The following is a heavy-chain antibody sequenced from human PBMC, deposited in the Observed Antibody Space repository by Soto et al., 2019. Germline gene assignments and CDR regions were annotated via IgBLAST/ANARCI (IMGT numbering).Heavy chain of an antibody. V-gene: IGHV2-5*02. CDR3: VHRRRDCVNGDCYNHWFDP. CDR1: GFSLNTSGVG. Sequence: SGPTLVNPTQTLTLTCTFSGFSLNTSGVGVGWIRQPPGKALEWLALIYWDDDKRYSPSLKSRLTITKDTSKNQVVLTMTNMDPVDTGTYSCVHRRRDCVNGDCYNHWFDPWGQGTLVTVSS. J-gene: IGHJ5*02. CDR2: IYWDDDK. D-gene: IGHD2-21*02.